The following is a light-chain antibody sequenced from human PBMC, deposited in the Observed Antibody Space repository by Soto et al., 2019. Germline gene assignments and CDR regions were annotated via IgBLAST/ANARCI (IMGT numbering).Light chain of an antibody. V-gene: IGLV2-11*01. Sequence: QSALTQPRSVSGSPGQSVTISCTGTRSDVGDYNYVSWYQQHPGKAPKLMIYDVNNRPSGVPDRFSGSKSGNTASLTISGLQAEDEADYHCCSYAGSYISHVVFGGGTKLTVL. CDR1: RSDVGDYNY. CDR2: DVN. CDR3: CSYAGSYISHVV. J-gene: IGLJ2*01.